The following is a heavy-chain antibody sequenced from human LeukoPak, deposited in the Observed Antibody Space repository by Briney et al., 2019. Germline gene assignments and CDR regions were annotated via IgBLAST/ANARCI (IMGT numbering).Heavy chain of an antibody. Sequence: GGSLRLSCAASGFTFDDYGMHWVRQTPGKGLEWVSGISWNSGSIGYVDSVKGRFTISRDNAKNSLYLQMNSLRAEDMALYYCAKDMGAYYYYMDVWGKGTTVTVSS. D-gene: IGHD1-26*01. J-gene: IGHJ6*03. CDR1: GFTFDDYG. CDR2: ISWNSGSI. CDR3: AKDMGAYYYYMDV. V-gene: IGHV3-9*03.